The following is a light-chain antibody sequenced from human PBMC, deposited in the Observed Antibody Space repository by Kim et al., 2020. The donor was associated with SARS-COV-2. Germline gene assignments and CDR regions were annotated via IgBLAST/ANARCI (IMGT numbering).Light chain of an antibody. CDR1: QSVSTY. Sequence: DIQMTQSPSSLSASVGDRVTLTCRASQSVSTYLNWYQQKPEKAPSLLIYATSILHIGVPSRFSGSGSGTDFTLTISSLQPEDFATYYCQQSYTTPTTFGQGTKLEIK. V-gene: IGKV1-39*01. CDR3: QQSYTTPTT. J-gene: IGKJ2*01. CDR2: ATS.